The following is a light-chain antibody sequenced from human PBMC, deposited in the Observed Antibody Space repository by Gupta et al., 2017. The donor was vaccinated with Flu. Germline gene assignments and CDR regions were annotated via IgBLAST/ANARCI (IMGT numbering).Light chain of an antibody. CDR3: CSYAGSYTLM. J-gene: IGLJ3*02. Sequence: SALTPPRSVSGSPRQSVTISCTGTSSDVGGYNDLCCYQQHPGKAPRLIIYDVRRRPSGVPNHFSGSKSGSTASLTISGLQAEDEADYYCCSYAGSYTLMFGGGTKLTVL. V-gene: IGLV2-11*01. CDR2: DVR. CDR1: SSDVGGYND.